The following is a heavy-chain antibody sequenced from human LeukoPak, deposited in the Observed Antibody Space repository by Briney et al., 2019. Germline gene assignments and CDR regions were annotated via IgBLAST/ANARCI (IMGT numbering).Heavy chain of an antibody. D-gene: IGHD1-26*01. J-gene: IGHJ3*02. Sequence: GGSLRLSCAASGFTFSSYSMNWVRQAPGKGLEWVSSISSSSSYIYYAGSVKGRFTISRDNSKNTLYLQMNSLRAEDTAVYYCAKYSGARGAFDIWGQGTMVTVSS. V-gene: IGHV3-21*01. CDR2: ISSSSSYI. CDR1: GFTFSSYS. CDR3: AKYSGARGAFDI.